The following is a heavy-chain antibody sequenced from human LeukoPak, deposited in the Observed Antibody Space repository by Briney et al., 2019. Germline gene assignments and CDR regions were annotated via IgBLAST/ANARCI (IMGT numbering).Heavy chain of an antibody. Sequence: GASVKVSCKTSGFTFTGYYIHWVRQAPGRGFEWIGWINPDSGGADYAQKFQGRVTMTRDTSISTVYMELNSLTSDDTAVYYCARDLDDSSGDDYWGQGTLVTVSS. CDR1: GFTFTGYY. D-gene: IGHD3-22*01. CDR2: INPDSGGA. CDR3: ARDLDDSSGDDY. V-gene: IGHV1-2*02. J-gene: IGHJ4*02.